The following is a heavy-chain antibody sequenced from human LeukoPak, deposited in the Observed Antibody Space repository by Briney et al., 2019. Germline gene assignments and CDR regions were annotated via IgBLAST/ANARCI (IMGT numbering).Heavy chain of an antibody. D-gene: IGHD3-22*01. V-gene: IGHV3-43*02. Sequence: GGSLRLSCAASGFTFDDYAMHWVRQAPGKGLEWVSLISGDGGSTYYADSVKGRFTISRDNSKNSLYLQMNSLRTENTALYYCAKDILGVTMIVDAFDIWGQGTMVTVSS. J-gene: IGHJ3*02. CDR1: GFTFDDYA. CDR2: ISGDGGST. CDR3: AKDILGVTMIVDAFDI.